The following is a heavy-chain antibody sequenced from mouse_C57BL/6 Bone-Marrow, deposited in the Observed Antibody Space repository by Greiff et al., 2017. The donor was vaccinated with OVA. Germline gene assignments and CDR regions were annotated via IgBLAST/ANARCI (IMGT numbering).Heavy chain of an antibody. CDR1: GYTFTDYN. D-gene: IGHD2-4*01. CDR2: INSNNGGT. V-gene: IGHV1-18*01. J-gene: IGHJ3*01. CDR3: ARGGYYDYDGGAWFAY. Sequence: EVQLQQSGPELAKPGASVKIPCKASGYTFTDYNMDWVKQSHGKSLEWIGDINSNNGGTIYNQKFKGKATLTVDKSSSTAYMELRSLTSADTAVYYCARGGYYDYDGGAWFAYWGQGTLVTVSA.